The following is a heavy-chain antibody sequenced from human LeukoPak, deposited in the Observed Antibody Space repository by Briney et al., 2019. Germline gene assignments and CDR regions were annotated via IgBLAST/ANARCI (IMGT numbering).Heavy chain of an antibody. J-gene: IGHJ5*02. D-gene: IGHD5-18*01. CDR1: GYTLTGYY. V-gene: IGHV1-2*02. Sequence: ASVKVSCKASGYTLTGYYMHWVRQAPGQGLEWMGWINPNSGGTNYAQKFQGRVTMTRDTSISTAYMELSRLRSDDTAVYYCARDAAAMAVNWFDPWGQGTLVTVSS. CDR2: INPNSGGT. CDR3: ARDAAAMAVNWFDP.